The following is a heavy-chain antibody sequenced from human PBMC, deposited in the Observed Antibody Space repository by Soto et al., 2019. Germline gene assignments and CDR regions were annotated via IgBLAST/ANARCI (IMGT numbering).Heavy chain of an antibody. J-gene: IGHJ5*02. Sequence: GGSLRLSCAASGFTFENFGMSWVRQAPGKGLEWISSISGSGLNKYYADSVKGRFTISRDNSKNTVYLELSNLRAEDTAVHHCAKNQGVELVPLATVDWFDPWGQGSVVTVSS. CDR3: AKNQGVELVPLATVDWFDP. V-gene: IGHV3-23*01. D-gene: IGHD1-26*01. CDR1: GFTFENFG. CDR2: ISGSGLNK.